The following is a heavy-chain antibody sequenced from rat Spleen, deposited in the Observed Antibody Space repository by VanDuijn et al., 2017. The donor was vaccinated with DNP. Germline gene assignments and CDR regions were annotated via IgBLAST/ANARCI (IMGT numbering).Heavy chain of an antibody. CDR3: ATDLTDY. V-gene: IGHV5-31*01. J-gene: IGHJ2*01. CDR1: GFIFSNYW. CDR2: ISPSGGST. Sequence: EVQLVESGGGPVQPGRSLKLSCVASGFIFSNYWMTWIRQAPGKGLEWVASISPSGGSTYYRDSVKGRFTISRDNAKSTLYLQMDSLRSEDTATYYCATDLTDYWGQGVMVTVSS.